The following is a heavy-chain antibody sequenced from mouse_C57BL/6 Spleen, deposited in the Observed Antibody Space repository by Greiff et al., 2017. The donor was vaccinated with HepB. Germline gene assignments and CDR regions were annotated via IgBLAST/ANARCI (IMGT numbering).Heavy chain of an antibody. Sequence: QVQLQQSGAELVMPGASVKLSCKASGYTFTSYWMHWVKQRPGQGLEWIGEIDPSDSYTNYNQKFKGKSTLTVDKSSSTAYMQLSSLTSEDSAVYYCARRPGYGSRERYFDYWGQGTTLTVSS. D-gene: IGHD1-1*01. J-gene: IGHJ2*01. CDR2: IDPSDSYT. CDR1: GYTFTSYW. CDR3: ARRPGYGSRERYFDY. V-gene: IGHV1-69*01.